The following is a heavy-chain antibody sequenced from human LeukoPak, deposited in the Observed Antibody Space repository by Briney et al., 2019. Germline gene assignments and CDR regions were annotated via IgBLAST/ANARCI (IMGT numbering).Heavy chain of an antibody. CDR1: EFIFRNYW. V-gene: IGHV3-7*03. Sequence: GGSLRLFCAASEFIFRNYWMSWVPEGPGEGPEWVANINQGGSEKYYVDSVKGRFTISRDNAKDSLDLQMNSLRVEDTAIYCCARLVVPPGNRGWYYEHWGQGTLVTVSS. D-gene: IGHD2-2*01. J-gene: IGHJ4*02. CDR2: INQGGSEK. CDR3: ARLVVPPGNRGWYYEH.